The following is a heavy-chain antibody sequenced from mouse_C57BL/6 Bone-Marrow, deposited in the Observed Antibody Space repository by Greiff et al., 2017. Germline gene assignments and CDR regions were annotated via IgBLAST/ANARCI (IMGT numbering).Heavy chain of an antibody. CDR2: IYPGDGDT. V-gene: IGHV1-82*01. D-gene: IGHD4-1*01. CDR3: ARRETGIAMDY. J-gene: IGHJ4*01. Sequence: VQLQQSGPELVKPGASVKISCKASGYAFSSSWMNWVKQRPGKGLEWIGRIYPGDGDTNYNGKFKGKATLTADKSSSTAYMQLSRLTSEDSAVYFCARRETGIAMDYWGQGTSVTVSS. CDR1: GYAFSSSW.